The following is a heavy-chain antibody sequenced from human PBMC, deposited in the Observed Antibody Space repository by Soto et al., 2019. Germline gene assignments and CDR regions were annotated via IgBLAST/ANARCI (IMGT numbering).Heavy chain of an antibody. CDR2: INAGNDNT. V-gene: IGHV1-3*01. D-gene: IGHD3-10*01. Sequence: QVQLVQSGAEVKKPGASVKVSCKASGYTFTRYTMYWVRQAPGQRLECMGWINAGNDNTKYSQKLQGRVTITRDTSASTAYMELSSLRSEVTAVYYCAIFGGSVSGWGQGTLVTVSS. CDR1: GYTFTRYT. J-gene: IGHJ4*02. CDR3: AIFGGSVSG.